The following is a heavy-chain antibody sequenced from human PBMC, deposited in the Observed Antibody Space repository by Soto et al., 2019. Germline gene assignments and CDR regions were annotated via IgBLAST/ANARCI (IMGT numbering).Heavy chain of an antibody. Sequence: SGGSLRLSCAASGFTFGSYAMHWVRQAPGKGLEWLAVISYDGSNKYYADSVKGRFTISRDNSKNTLYLQRNSLGAEDTAVYYCARSMGPYPYSSGWPYYYYGLDVWGHGTTVTVSS. CDR3: ARSMGPYPYSSGWPYYYYGLDV. J-gene: IGHJ6*02. V-gene: IGHV3-30-3*01. CDR2: ISYDGSNK. D-gene: IGHD6-19*01. CDR1: GFTFGSYA.